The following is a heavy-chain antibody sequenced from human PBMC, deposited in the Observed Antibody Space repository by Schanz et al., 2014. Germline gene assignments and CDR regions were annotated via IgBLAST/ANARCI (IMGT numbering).Heavy chain of an antibody. V-gene: IGHV3-21*04. D-gene: IGHD2-2*01. CDR3: AKVAPAATYLDS. J-gene: IGHJ4*02. CDR2: ISSSSSYI. CDR1: GFTFSDYY. Sequence: EVQLVESGGGLVQPGGSLRLSCAASGFTFSDYYMNWVRQAPGKGLEWVSSISSSSSYISYADSVKGRFTISRDNAKNSLFLQMNSLSAEDTAVYYCAKVAPAATYLDSWGLGTLVTGSS.